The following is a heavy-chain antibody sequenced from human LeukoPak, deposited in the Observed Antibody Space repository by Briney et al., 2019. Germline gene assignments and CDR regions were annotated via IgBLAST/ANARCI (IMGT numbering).Heavy chain of an antibody. D-gene: IGHD3-22*01. CDR3: ARSSYDSSGYYRYYFDY. J-gene: IGHJ4*02. CDR1: GYSISSGYY. V-gene: IGHV4-38-2*02. Sequence: SETLSLTCTVSGYSISSGYYWGWIRQPPGKGLEWIGSVYHSGSTYYNPSLKSRVTISVDTSKNQFSLKLSSVTAADTAVYYCARSSYDSSGYYRYYFDYWGQGTLVTVSS. CDR2: VYHSGST.